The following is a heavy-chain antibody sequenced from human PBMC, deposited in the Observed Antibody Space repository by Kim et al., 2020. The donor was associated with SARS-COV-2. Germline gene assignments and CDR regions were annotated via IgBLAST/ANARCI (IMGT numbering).Heavy chain of an antibody. CDR2: ISYDGSNK. Sequence: GGSLRLSCAASGFTFSSYAMHWVRQAPGKGLEWVAVISYDGSNKYYADSVKGRFTISRDNSKNTLYLQMNSLRAEDTAVYYCAREPIAAAGYFDYWGQGT. CDR3: AREPIAAAGYFDY. J-gene: IGHJ4*02. D-gene: IGHD6-13*01. CDR1: GFTFSSYA. V-gene: IGHV3-30*04.